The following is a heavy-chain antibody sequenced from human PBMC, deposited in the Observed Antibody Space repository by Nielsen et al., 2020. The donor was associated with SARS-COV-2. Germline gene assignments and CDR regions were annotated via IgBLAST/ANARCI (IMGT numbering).Heavy chain of an antibody. V-gene: IGHV7-4-1*02. Sequence: ASVKVSCKASGYIFTSYSINWVRQAPGQGLEWMGWINTNTGNPTYAQGFTGRFVFSLDTSVSTAYLQISSLKAEDTAVYYCAREWYFSTFDIWGQGTMVTVSS. D-gene: IGHD6-13*01. CDR1: GYIFTSYS. J-gene: IGHJ3*02. CDR2: INTNTGNP. CDR3: AREWYFSTFDI.